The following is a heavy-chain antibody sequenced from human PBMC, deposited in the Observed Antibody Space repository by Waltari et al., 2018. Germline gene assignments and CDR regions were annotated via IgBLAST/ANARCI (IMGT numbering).Heavy chain of an antibody. CDR3: ARAQLVAASDNFYGMDV. Sequence: QVQLVQSGAEVKKPGASVKVSCNASGYTFTDYFMHWVRQAPGQGLECMGWINPNSGGTNYAQKFQGRVTMTRDTSISTAYMELSSLRSDDTAVYYCARAQLVAASDNFYGMDVWGQGTTVTVSS. D-gene: IGHD6-25*01. J-gene: IGHJ6*02. CDR2: INPNSGGT. V-gene: IGHV1-2*02. CDR1: GYTFTDYF.